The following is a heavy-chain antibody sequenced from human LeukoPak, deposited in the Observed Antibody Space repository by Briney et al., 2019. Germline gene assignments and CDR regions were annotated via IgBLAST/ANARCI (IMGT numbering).Heavy chain of an antibody. J-gene: IGHJ4*02. CDR3: TTEGPFDSSGYSVSPY. CDR1: GFTFSNAW. CDR2: IKSKTDGGTT. V-gene: IGHV3-15*01. D-gene: IGHD3-22*01. Sequence: GGSLRLSCAASGFTFSNAWMSWVRQAPGKGLEWVGRIKSKTDGGTTDYAAPVKGRFTISRDDSKNTLYLQMNSLKTKDTAVYYCTTEGPFDSSGYSVSPYWGQGTLVTVSS.